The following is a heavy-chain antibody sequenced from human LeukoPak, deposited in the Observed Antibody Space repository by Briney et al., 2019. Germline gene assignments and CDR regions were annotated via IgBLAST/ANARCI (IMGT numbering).Heavy chain of an antibody. J-gene: IGHJ4*02. CDR2: INHSGST. V-gene: IGHV4-34*01. CDR1: GGSFSGYY. D-gene: IGHD5-18*01. Sequence: SETLSLTCAVYGGSFSGYYWSWIRQPPGKGLEWIGEINHSGSTNYNPSLKSRVTISVDTSKNQFSLKLISVTAADTAVYYCARDVGTALVTGDYWGQGTLVTVSS. CDR3: ARDVGTALVTGDY.